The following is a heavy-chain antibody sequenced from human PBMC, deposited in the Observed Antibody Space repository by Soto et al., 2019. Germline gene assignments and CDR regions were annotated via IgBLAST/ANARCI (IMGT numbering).Heavy chain of an antibody. CDR2: VIPMSGSS. Sequence: QVQLVQSGAEVKKPGSSVKVSCKASGGTSSTYVISWVRQAPGQGLEWMGRVIPMSGSSNYAQKFQGRVTITADKDTSIAYMEVRSLRSEDTAVYYCARGRPRSGPPFYYYGLDVWGQGTTVIVSS. V-gene: IGHV1-69*06. J-gene: IGHJ6*02. CDR3: ARGRPRSGPPFYYYGLDV. D-gene: IGHD1-26*01. CDR1: GGTSSTYV.